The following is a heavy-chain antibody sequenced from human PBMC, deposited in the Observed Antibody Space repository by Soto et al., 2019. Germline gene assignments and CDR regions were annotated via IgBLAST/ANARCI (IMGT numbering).Heavy chain of an antibody. CDR1: GFTFSSYG. V-gene: IGHV3-30*18. Sequence: QPGGSLRLSCAASGFTFSSYGMHWVRQAPGKGLEWVAVISYDGSNKYYADSVKGRFTISRVNSKNTLYLQMNSLRAEDTAVYYCAKDHYDSSGDDWYFDLWGRGTLVTVSS. CDR2: ISYDGSNK. CDR3: AKDHYDSSGDDWYFDL. J-gene: IGHJ2*01. D-gene: IGHD3-22*01.